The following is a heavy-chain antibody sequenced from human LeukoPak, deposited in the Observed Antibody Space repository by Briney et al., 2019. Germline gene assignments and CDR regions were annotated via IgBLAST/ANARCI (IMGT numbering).Heavy chain of an antibody. J-gene: IGHJ4*02. CDR1: GGSISSYY. D-gene: IGHD3-9*01. V-gene: IGHV4-59*08. CDR2: IHYSGST. CDR3: AGTPDYDILTGYTVDY. Sequence: SETLSLTCTVSGGSISSYYWSWIRQPPGKGLEWIGYIHYSGSTNYNPSLKSRVTISVDTSKNQFSLKLSSVTAADTAVYYCAGTPDYDILTGYTVDYWGQGTLVTVSS.